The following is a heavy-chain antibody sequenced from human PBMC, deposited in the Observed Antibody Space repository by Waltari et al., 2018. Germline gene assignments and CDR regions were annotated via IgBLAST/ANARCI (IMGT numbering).Heavy chain of an antibody. CDR3: ARLAVGELSLYYYYYYMDV. Sequence: QLQLQESGPGLVKPSETLSLTCTVSGGSISSSSYYWGWIRQPPGKGLEWIGSIYYSGSTYYNPSLKSRVTISVDTSKNQFSLKLSSVTAADTAVYYCARLAVGELSLYYYYYYMDVWGKGTTVTVSS. V-gene: IGHV4-39*01. D-gene: IGHD3-10*01. CDR2: IYYSGST. CDR1: GGSISSSSYY. J-gene: IGHJ6*03.